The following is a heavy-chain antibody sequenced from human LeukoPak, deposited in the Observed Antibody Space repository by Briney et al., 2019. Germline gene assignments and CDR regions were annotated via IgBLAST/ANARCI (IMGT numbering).Heavy chain of an antibody. CDR2: MNPNSGNT. CDR3: ATMYYDFWSGPTIMDV. CDR1: GYTFTSYD. D-gene: IGHD3-3*01. V-gene: IGHV1-8*01. Sequence: ASVKVSCTASGYTFTSYDINWVRQATGQGLEWMGWMNPNSGNTGYAQKFQGRVTMTRNTSISTAYMELSSLRSEDTAVYYCATMYYDFWSGPTIMDVWGQGTTVTVSS. J-gene: IGHJ6*02.